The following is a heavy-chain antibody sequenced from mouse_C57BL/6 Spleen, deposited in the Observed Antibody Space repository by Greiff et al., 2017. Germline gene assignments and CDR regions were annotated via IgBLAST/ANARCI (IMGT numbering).Heavy chain of an antibody. D-gene: IGHD2-4*01. J-gene: IGHJ1*03. CDR2: IYPGSGST. Sequence: QVQLQQSGAELVQPGASVKMSCKASGYTFTSYWITWVKQRPGQGLEWIGDIYPGSGSTNYNEKFKSKATLTVDTSSSTAYMQLSSLTSEDSAVFYCARDGGLRRYFDVWGTGTTVTVSS. CDR3: ARDGGLRRYFDV. V-gene: IGHV1-55*01. CDR1: GYTFTSYW.